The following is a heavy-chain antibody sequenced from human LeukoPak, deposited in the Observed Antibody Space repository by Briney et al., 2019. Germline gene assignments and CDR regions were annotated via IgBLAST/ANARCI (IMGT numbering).Heavy chain of an antibody. V-gene: IGHV4-59*01. D-gene: IGHD3-10*01. J-gene: IGHJ6*03. Sequence: SETLSLTCTVSGGSISSYYWSWIRQPPVKGLEWIGYIYYSGSTNYNPSLKSRVTIPVDTSKNQFSLKLSSVTAADTAVYYCARVSGQRSYYYYYMDVWGKGTTVTVSS. CDR2: IYYSGST. CDR1: GGSISSYY. CDR3: ARVSGQRSYYYYYMDV.